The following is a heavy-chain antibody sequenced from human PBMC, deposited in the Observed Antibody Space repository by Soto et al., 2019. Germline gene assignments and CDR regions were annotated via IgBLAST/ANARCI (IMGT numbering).Heavy chain of an antibody. D-gene: IGHD3-22*01. J-gene: IGHJ4*02. CDR3: ARAPWWPDSNGYYYRI. CDR2: ISSSSSYI. Sequence: GGSLRLSCAASGFTFSSYSMNWVRQAPGKGLEWVSSISSSSSYIYYADSVKGRFTISRDNAKNSLYLQMNSLRAEDTAVYYCARAPWWPDSNGYYYRIWGQGTLVTVSS. V-gene: IGHV3-21*01. CDR1: GFTFSSYS.